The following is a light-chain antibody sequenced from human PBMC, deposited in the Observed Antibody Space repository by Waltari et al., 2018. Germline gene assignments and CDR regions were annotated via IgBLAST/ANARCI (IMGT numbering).Light chain of an antibody. Sequence: QSALTQPASVSGSPGQSITISCTGTSSDVGAYNRVSWYQQHPGKAPKLIIFDVSKRPSGVSNRFAGSKSGDTASLSISGLQAEDEADYYCSSYTRTTTPWVFGGGTKLTVL. CDR2: DVS. CDR1: SSDVGAYNR. J-gene: IGLJ3*02. CDR3: SSYTRTTTPWV. V-gene: IGLV2-14*03.